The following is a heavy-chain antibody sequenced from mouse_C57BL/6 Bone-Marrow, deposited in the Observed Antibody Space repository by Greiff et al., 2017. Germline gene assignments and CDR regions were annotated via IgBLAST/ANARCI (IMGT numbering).Heavy chain of an antibody. D-gene: IGHD1-1*01. J-gene: IGHJ2*01. V-gene: IGHV1-55*01. Sequence: QVQLQQPGAELVKPGASVKMSCKASGYTFTSYWITWVKQRPGQGLEWIGDIYPGSGSTNYNEKFKSKATLTVDTSSSTAYMQLSSLASEDSAGYECARHGGSSFDYWGQGTTLTVSS. CDR2: IYPGSGST. CDR3: ARHGGSSFDY. CDR1: GYTFTSYW.